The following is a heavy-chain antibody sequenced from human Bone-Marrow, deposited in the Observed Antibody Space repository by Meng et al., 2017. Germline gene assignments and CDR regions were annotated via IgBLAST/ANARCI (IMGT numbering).Heavy chain of an antibody. CDR3: VKEGQLGYFDS. Sequence: EVQLLESGGGLVQPGGSLRLSCAASGFTFSNNAMGWVRQAPEKGLDWVSTISRSGTTTYYADSVKGRFTISRDISKNTLYLQMNSLRADDTAVYYCVKEGQLGYFDSWGHGTLVTVSS. CDR1: GFTFSNNA. CDR2: ISRSGTTT. V-gene: IGHV3-23*01. D-gene: IGHD1-1*01. J-gene: IGHJ4*01.